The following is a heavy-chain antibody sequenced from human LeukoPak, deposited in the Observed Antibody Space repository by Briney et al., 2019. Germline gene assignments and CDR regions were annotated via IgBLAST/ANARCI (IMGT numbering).Heavy chain of an antibody. CDR2: IIPIFGTA. CDR3: ARHYDFWSGYPPAYFDY. CDR1: GGTFSSYA. Sequence: SVKVSCKASGGTFSSYAISWVRQAPGQGLEWMGGIIPIFGTANYAQKFQGRVTITADESTSTAYMELSSLRSEDTAVYYCARHYDFWSGYPPAYFDYWGQGTLVTVSS. J-gene: IGHJ4*02. V-gene: IGHV1-69*13. D-gene: IGHD3-3*01.